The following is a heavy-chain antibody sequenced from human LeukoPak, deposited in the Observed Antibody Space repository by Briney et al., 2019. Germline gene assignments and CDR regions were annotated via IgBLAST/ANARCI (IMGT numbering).Heavy chain of an antibody. J-gene: IGHJ1*01. V-gene: IGHV3-23*01. Sequence: GGSLRLSCAASGFTFSDYYMSWIRQAPGKGLEWVSGISDSGDNTYYADSVKGRFTISRDNSKNTLYLQMNSVRGDDTAIYYCAKPTKITDYYGRDWGQGTLVTVSS. D-gene: IGHD3-10*01. CDR2: ISDSGDNT. CDR3: AKPTKITDYYGRD. CDR1: GFTFSDYY.